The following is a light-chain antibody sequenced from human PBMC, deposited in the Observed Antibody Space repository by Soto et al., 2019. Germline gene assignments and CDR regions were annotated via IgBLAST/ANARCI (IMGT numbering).Light chain of an antibody. V-gene: IGLV4-69*01. J-gene: IGLJ2*01. CDR3: QTWGTGIRV. CDR1: RGHSSYA. Sequence: QLVLTQSPSASASLGASVKLTCTLSRGHSSYAIAWHQQRPEKGPRYLMQVNSDGSHNKGDGIPDRFSGSSSGAERYLTISSLQSEDEADYYCQTWGTGIRVFGGGTKLTVL. CDR2: VNSDGSH.